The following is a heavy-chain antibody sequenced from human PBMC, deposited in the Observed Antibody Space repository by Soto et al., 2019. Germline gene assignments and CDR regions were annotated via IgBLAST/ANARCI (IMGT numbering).Heavy chain of an antibody. CDR1: GGSFSGYY. CDR2: INHSGST. CDR3: ARGELITIFGVVINYYYGMDV. V-gene: IGHV4-34*01. Sequence: QVQLQQWGAGLLMPSETLSLTCAVYGGSFSGYYWSWIRQPPGKGLEWIGEINHSGSTNYNPPFKSRLTLPVYTSKNQFHLKLSSVTAADTAVDYCARGELITIFGVVINYYYGMDVWGQGTTVTVSS. D-gene: IGHD3-3*01. J-gene: IGHJ6*02.